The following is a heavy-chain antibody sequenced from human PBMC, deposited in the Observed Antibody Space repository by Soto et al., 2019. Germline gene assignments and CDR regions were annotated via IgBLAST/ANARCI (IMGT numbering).Heavy chain of an antibody. V-gene: IGHV4-59*01. J-gene: IGHJ4*02. CDR1: GGSISGYY. CDR3: ARANYFDY. CDR2: IYYSGST. D-gene: IGHD2-8*01. Sequence: TSETLSHTCTFSGGSISGYYWSWFRQPPGKGLEWIGDIYYSGSTNYNASLKSRVTISVDTPKNQFSLRLNSVTAADTAVYYCARANYFDYWGQGTLVPVS.